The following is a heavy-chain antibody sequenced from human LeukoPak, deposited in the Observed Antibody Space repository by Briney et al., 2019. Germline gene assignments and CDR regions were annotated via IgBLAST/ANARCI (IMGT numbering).Heavy chain of an antibody. CDR3: AKNGQSGFSFDP. CDR2: IYYTGST. D-gene: IGHD3-3*01. CDR1: GDSINSSRYY. V-gene: IGHV4-39*01. Sequence: SETLSLTCTVSGDSINSSRYYWGWIRQPPGKGLGWIGGIYYTGSTYYNPSLKGPVTISVDTSKNQFSLKLNSVTAADTAVYYCAKNGQSGFSFDPWGQGTLVTVSS. J-gene: IGHJ5*02.